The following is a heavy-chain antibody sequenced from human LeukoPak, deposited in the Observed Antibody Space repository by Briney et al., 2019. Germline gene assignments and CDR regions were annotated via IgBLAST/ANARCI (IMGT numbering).Heavy chain of an antibody. CDR2: ISSNGGST. CDR1: GFTFSSYA. CDR3: VKDRGVIIAAYYFDY. D-gene: IGHD3-10*01. J-gene: IGHJ4*02. V-gene: IGHV3-64D*06. Sequence: GGSLRLSCSASGFTFSSYAMHWVRQAPGKGLEYVSAISSNGGSTYYADSVKGRFTISRDNSKNTPYLQMSSLRAEDTAVYYCVKDRGVIIAAYYFDYWGQGTLVTVSS.